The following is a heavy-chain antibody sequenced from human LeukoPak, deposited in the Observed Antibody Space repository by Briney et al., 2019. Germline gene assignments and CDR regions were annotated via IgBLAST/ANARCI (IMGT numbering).Heavy chain of an antibody. CDR2: IYYSGST. V-gene: IGHV4-59*01. Sequence: PSETLSLTCTVSGGSISSYYWSWIRQPPGKGLEWIGYIYYSGSTNYNPSLKSRVTISVDTSKNQFSLKVSSVTAADTAVYYCARHGTTGTNLNWFDPRGQGTLVTVSS. D-gene: IGHD1-1*01. CDR1: GGSISSYY. J-gene: IGHJ5*02. CDR3: ARHGTTGTNLNWFDP.